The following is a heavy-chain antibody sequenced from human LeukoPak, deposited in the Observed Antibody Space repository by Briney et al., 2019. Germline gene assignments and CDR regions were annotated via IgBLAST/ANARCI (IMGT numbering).Heavy chain of an antibody. CDR1: GFTLSSYA. CDR2: IGIAGDT. D-gene: IGHD1-26*01. J-gene: IGHJ2*01. Sequence: GGSLRLSCAASGFTLSSYAMSWVRQAPGKGLEWVSAIGIAGDTYYPVSVKGRFTISRENAKNSLYLQMNSLRPGDTAVYYCAREGPTVGSKWDNWYFDLWGRGTLVTVSS. CDR3: AREGPTVGSKWDNWYFDL. V-gene: IGHV3-13*01.